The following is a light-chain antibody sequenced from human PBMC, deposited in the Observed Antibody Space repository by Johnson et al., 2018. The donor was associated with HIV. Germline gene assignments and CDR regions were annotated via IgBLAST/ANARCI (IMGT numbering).Light chain of an antibody. CDR3: ETWDSSLSAC. CDR1: SSNIGNNY. J-gene: IGLJ1*01. CDR2: DNN. V-gene: IGLV1-51*01. Sequence: QSVLTQPPSVSAAPGQKVTISCSGSSSNIGNNYVSWYQQLPGTAPKLLIYDNNKRPSGIRDRFSGSKSGTSATLGITGLQTGDEADYYCETWDSSLSACFGTGTKVTVL.